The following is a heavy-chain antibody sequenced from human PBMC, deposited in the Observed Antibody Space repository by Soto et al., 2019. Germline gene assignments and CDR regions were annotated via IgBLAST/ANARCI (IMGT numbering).Heavy chain of an antibody. V-gene: IGHV4-39*02. D-gene: IGHD2-8*01. Sequence: PSETLSLTCTVSGDSISSISYYWVLIRQPPGKGLEWIGSIYPGGTTYYNPSLRSRVTISVDTSKNHSSLQLSSVTAADTAVYYCVRGGYCTANQKCSFHWGQGTLGTSPQ. CDR2: IYPGGTT. CDR1: GDSISSISYY. J-gene: IGHJ4*02. CDR3: VRGGYCTANQKCSFH.